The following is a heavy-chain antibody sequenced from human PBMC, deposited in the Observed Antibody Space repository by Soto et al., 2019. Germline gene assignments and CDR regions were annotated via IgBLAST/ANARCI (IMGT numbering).Heavy chain of an antibody. D-gene: IGHD1-1*01. J-gene: IGHJ4*02. V-gene: IGHV3-33*01. Sequence: QVQLVESGGGVVQPEKSLRLSCAASGFTFSTFGMHWVRQAPGKGLEWVAVIWNDGSNQYYADSVKGRFTISRDNSKNTLYLHMNRLRADGAAVYYCARDRDGYRLALCDDWGQGTVVSVSS. CDR1: GFTFSTFG. CDR3: ARDRDGYRLALCDD. CDR2: IWNDGSNQ.